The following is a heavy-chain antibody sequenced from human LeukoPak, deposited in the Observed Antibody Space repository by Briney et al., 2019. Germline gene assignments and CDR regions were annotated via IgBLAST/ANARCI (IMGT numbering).Heavy chain of an antibody. Sequence: PGGSLRLSCAASGFTFSSYAMSWVRQAPGKGLEGVSCVTGSGESTYYADYVKGRFTISRDNSKNTLYLQMDSLRAEDTAVYYCAKDRLASNSTVRFDPWGQGTLVTVSS. D-gene: IGHD2/OR15-2a*01. J-gene: IGHJ5*02. CDR3: AKDRLASNSTVRFDP. V-gene: IGHV3-23*01. CDR1: GFTFSSYA. CDR2: VTGSGEST.